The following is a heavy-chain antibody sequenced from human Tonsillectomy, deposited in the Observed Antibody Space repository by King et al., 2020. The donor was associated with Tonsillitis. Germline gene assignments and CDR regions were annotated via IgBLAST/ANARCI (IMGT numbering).Heavy chain of an antibody. CDR2: SKSKTDGWTT. V-gene: IGHV3-15*01. D-gene: IGHD3-22*01. J-gene: IGHJ5*02. CDR1: GFTFSNAW. Sequence: VQLVESGGGLVKPGGSLRLSCAASGFTFSNAWMSWVRQAPGKGLDWVGLSKSKTDGWTTDYAAPVKGRFTISRDDSKNTLYLQMNSLKTEDTAVYYCTTVTIIVVDAGPWGQGTLVTVSS. CDR3: TTVTIIVVDAGP.